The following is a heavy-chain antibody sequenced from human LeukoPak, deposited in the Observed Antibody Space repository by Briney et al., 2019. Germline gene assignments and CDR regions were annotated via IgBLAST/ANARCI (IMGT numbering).Heavy chain of an antibody. CDR1: GLSLTTHG. D-gene: IGHD3-22*01. J-gene: IGHJ4*02. CDR3: AREYYYDSSGYYEYYFDY. V-gene: IGHV3-33*01. CDR2: IWYDGSNK. Sequence: PGKSLRLSCEASGLSLTTHGMHWVRQAPGKGLEWVAVIWYDGSNKYYADSVKGRFTISRDISKNTLFLQMDSLRAEDTAVYYCAREYYYDSSGYYEYYFDYWGQGTLVTVSS.